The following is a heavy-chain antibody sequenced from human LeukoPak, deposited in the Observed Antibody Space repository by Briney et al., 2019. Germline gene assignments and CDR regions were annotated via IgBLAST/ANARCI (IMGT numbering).Heavy chain of an antibody. CDR3: ARGTGAGGRGRLDS. Sequence: ASVKVSFKASGYTFTDYYIHWVRQAPGQGLEWMGWINPNSGGTNYAHKFLGRVTMTRDTSISTAYMDLSGLRSDDTAVYFCARGTGAGGRGRLDSWGQGTLVTVS. CDR1: GYTFTDYY. CDR2: INPNSGGT. D-gene: IGHD6-13*01. J-gene: IGHJ4*02. V-gene: IGHV1-2*07.